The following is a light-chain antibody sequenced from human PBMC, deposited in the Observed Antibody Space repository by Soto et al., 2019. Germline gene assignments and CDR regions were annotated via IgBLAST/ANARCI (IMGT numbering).Light chain of an antibody. J-gene: IGKJ4*01. V-gene: IGKV3-20*01. CDR2: AAS. Sequence: EIVLTQSPGTLSLSPGERATLSCRASQSVSTSYLTWYQQKPGQAPRLLIYAASSRATGIPDRFSGSGSGTDFTLTISRLEPEDFAVYYCQQYDNSRLTFGGGTKVEIK. CDR1: QSVSTSY. CDR3: QQYDNSRLT.